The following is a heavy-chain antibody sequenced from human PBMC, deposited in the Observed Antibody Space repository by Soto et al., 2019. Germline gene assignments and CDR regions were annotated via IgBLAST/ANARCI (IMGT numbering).Heavy chain of an antibody. Sequence: GSLRLSCAASGFTFSSYGMHWVRQAPGKGLEWVAVISYDGSNKYYADSVKGRFTISRDNSKNTLYLQMNSLRAEDTAVYYCAKDQNYYDSSGYYSWYYFDYWGQGTLVTVSS. CDR2: ISYDGSNK. D-gene: IGHD3-22*01. V-gene: IGHV3-30*18. CDR1: GFTFSSYG. J-gene: IGHJ4*02. CDR3: AKDQNYYDSSGYYSWYYFDY.